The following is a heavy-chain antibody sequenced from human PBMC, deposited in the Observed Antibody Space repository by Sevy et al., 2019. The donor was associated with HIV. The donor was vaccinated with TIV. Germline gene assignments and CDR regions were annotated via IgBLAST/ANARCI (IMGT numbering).Heavy chain of an antibody. J-gene: IGHJ4*02. V-gene: IGHV1-69*01. Sequence: KISCKASGGTFNTYAISWVLQAAGQGLECMGGIIPIFGTANYAQNFQGRVAITADESTTTVFMELSSLRSEDTAVYYCARGGGLGNCGGGSCYSGNYWGQGTLVTVSS. D-gene: IGHD2-15*01. CDR1: GGTFNTYA. CDR2: IIPIFGTA. CDR3: ARGGGLGNCGGGSCYSGNY.